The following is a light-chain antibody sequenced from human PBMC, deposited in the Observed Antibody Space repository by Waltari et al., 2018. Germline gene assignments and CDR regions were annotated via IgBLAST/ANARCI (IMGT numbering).Light chain of an antibody. Sequence: DIVMTQTPLSLPITPGEPASISCRSSQSLLHSNGNTYLHWYLQKPGQSPQLLIYGGSNRASGVPDRFSGSGSGTDFTLKISKVEAEDVGVYYCVQGIAFPRTFGQGTKVEIK. CDR3: VQGIAFPRT. CDR1: QSLLHSNGNTY. V-gene: IGKV2-40*01. J-gene: IGKJ1*01. CDR2: GGS.